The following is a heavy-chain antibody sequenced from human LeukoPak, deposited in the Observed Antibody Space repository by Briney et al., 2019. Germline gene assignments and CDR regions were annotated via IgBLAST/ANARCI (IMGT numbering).Heavy chain of an antibody. D-gene: IGHD5-24*01. Sequence: SETLSLTCTVSGGSISSYYWSWIRQPPGKGLEWIGYIYYSGSTNYNPSLKSRVTISVDTSKNQFSLKLSSVTAADTAVYYCARSGQPRWLQPHYFDYWGQGTLVTVSS. V-gene: IGHV4-59*01. CDR1: GGSISSYY. CDR2: IYYSGST. J-gene: IGHJ4*02. CDR3: ARSGQPRWLQPHYFDY.